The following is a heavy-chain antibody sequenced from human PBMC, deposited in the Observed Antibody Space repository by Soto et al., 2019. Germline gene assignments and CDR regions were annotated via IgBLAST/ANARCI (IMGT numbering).Heavy chain of an antibody. CDR3: VKAVAARPYNRFDS. D-gene: IGHD6-6*01. CDR2: LSWNGGTI. V-gene: IGHV3-9*01. CDR1: GFTFDDYA. Sequence: GGSLRLSCAASGFTFDDYAMHWVRQAPGKGLEWASSLSWNGGTIAYADSVKGRFTISRDNARNSLYLQMNSLRTEDTAFYYCVKAVAARPYNRFDSWGQGTLVTVSS. J-gene: IGHJ5*01.